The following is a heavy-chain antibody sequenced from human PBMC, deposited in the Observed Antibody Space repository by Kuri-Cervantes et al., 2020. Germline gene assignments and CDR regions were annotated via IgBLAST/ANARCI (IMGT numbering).Heavy chain of an antibody. Sequence: GGSLRLSCAASGFTFSSYAMSWVRQAPGKGLEWVSDISGSGGSTYYADSVKGRFTISRENAKNSLYLQMNSLRAGDTAVYYCARGPITGNRFDYWGQGTLVTVSS. CDR2: ISGSGGST. CDR1: GFTFSSYA. CDR3: ARGPITGNRFDY. V-gene: IGHV3-23*01. D-gene: IGHD1-20*01. J-gene: IGHJ4*02.